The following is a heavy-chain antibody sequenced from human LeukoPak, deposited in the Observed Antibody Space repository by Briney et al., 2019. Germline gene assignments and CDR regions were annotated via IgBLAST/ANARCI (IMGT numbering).Heavy chain of an antibody. CDR3: AKSGSVAADYYYHYYMDV. CDR2: ISGDGGST. D-gene: IGHD3-10*01. V-gene: IGHV3-43*02. CDR1: GFTFDDYA. J-gene: IGHJ6*03. Sequence: PGGSLRLSCAASGFTFDDYAMHWVRQAPGKGLEWVSLISGDGGSTYYADSVKGRFTISRDNSKNSLYLQMNSLRTEDTALYYCAKSGSVAADYYYHYYMDVWGKGTTVTVSS.